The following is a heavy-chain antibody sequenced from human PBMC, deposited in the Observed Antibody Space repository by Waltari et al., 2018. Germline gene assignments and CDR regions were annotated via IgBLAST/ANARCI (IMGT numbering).Heavy chain of an antibody. Sequence: NRVRQALGKGLEGFSTMSGSEGFTFYADSVKGRFTISRDNSKNTLYLQMNSLRAEDTAVYYCAKDYYFDYWGQGTLVTVSS. CDR2: MSGSEGFT. J-gene: IGHJ4*02. CDR3: AKDYYFDY. V-gene: IGHV3-23*01.